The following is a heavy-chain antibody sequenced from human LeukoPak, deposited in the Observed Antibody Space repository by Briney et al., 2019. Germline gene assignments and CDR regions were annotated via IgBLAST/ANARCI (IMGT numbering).Heavy chain of an antibody. CDR1: GGSFSGYY. Sequence: SETLSLTCAVYGGSFSGYYWSWIRQPPGKGLEWIGEINHSGSTNYNPSLKSRVTISVDTSKNQFSLKLSSVTAADTAVYYCARGYLAYHDSSGYVPYYFDYWGQGTLVTVSS. CDR2: INHSGST. CDR3: ARGYLAYHDSSGYVPYYFDY. V-gene: IGHV4-34*01. J-gene: IGHJ4*02. D-gene: IGHD3-22*01.